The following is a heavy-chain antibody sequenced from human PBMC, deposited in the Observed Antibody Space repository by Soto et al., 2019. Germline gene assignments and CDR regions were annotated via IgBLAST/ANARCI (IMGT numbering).Heavy chain of an antibody. CDR2: IIPIFGTA. CDR3: ARDLRSASKRGYSGYDFDY. J-gene: IGHJ4*02. CDR1: GGTFSSYA. V-gene: IGHV1-69*13. D-gene: IGHD5-12*01. Sequence: GASVKVSCKASGGTFSSYAISWVRQAPGQGLEWMGGIIPIFGTANYAQKFQGRVTITADESTSTAYMELSSLRSEDTAVYYCARDLRSASKRGYSGYDFDYWGQGTLVTVSS.